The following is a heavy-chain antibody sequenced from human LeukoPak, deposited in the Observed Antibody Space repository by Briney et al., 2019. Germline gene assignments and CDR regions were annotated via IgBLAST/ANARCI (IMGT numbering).Heavy chain of an antibody. CDR3: ATSDYGEYRGSDAFDI. CDR2: IYSGGST. J-gene: IGHJ3*02. Sequence: GGSLRLSCAASGFTVSSNYMSWVRQAPGKGLEWVSVIYSGGSTYYADSVKGRFTISRDNSKNTLYLQMNSLRAEDMAVYYCATSDYGEYRGSDAFDIWGQGTMVTVSS. V-gene: IGHV3-53*01. D-gene: IGHD4-17*01. CDR1: GFTVSSNY.